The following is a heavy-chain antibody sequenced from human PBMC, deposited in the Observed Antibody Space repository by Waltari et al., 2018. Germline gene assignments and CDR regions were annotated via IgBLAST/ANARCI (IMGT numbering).Heavy chain of an antibody. D-gene: IGHD3-3*01. CDR2: IDGSGVYT. J-gene: IGHJ6*02. Sequence: EVQVQESGGDLVQSGGSLRLSFAASGFTFSGHAMRWLRLSPVKGLEGVSGIDGSGVYTYYADPVRGRFTISRDNSKNTLYLQMSSLRADDTAVYYCARFVGVRGSSHMMDVWGQGTTVIVSS. CDR3: ARFVGVRGSSHMMDV. CDR1: GFTFSGHA. V-gene: IGHV3-23*01.